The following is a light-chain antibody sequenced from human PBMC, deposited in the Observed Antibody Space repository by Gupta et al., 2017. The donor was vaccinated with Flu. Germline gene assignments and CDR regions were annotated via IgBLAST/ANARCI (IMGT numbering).Light chain of an antibody. Sequence: SALTQPASVSGSPGPSITISCTGTTSDLGGYNYVSWYQQHPDKAPKLMIFEVTNRPSGVSNRCSGSKSGNTASLTIXGXQAEDEXDYYCSSYTNTNTLVVFGGGTKLTVL. V-gene: IGLV2-14*01. J-gene: IGLJ2*01. CDR2: EVT. CDR1: TSDLGGYNY. CDR3: SSYTNTNTLVV.